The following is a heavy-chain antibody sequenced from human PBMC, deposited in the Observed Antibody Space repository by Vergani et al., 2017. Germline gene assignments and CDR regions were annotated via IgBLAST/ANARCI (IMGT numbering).Heavy chain of an antibody. Sequence: EVHLLESGGGLVQSGGSLRLSCAASGFTFDDYGMSWVRQAPGKGLEWVSGINWNGGSTGYADSVKGRFTISRDNAKNSLYLQMNSLRAEDTAIYYCVKEKIDLGSYFFDSWGHGILVTVSS. CDR3: VKEKIDLGSYFFDS. D-gene: IGHD2/OR15-2a*01. CDR2: INWNGGST. V-gene: IGHV3-20*04. CDR1: GFTFDDYG. J-gene: IGHJ4*01.